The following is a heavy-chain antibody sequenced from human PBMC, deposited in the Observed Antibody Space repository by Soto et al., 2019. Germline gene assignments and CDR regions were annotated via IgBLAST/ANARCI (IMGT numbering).Heavy chain of an antibody. J-gene: IGHJ5*02. CDR3: AREGYDRSLGGTVDNWFDP. V-gene: IGHV4-4*02. CDR2: VYNDGSA. CDR1: GVSISSGNW. D-gene: IGHD5-12*01. Sequence: SETLSLTCDVSGVSISSGNWWSWVRQPPGKGLEWIAEVYNDGSANYNPSLKSRVTISVDTSKNQFSLKLSSVTAADTAVYYCAREGYDRSLGGTVDNWFDPWGPGTLVTVSS.